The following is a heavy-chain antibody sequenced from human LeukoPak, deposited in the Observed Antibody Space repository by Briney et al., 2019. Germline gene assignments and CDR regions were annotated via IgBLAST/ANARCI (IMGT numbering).Heavy chain of an antibody. CDR1: GGSISSYY. V-gene: IGHV4-59*01. CDR3: ARVIVGATGGFDY. Sequence: SETLSLTCTVSGGSISSYYWSWIRQPPGKGLEWIGYIYYSGSTNYNPPLKSRVTISVDTSKNQFSLKLSSVTAADTAVYYCARVIVGATGGFDYWGQGTLVTVSS. D-gene: IGHD1-26*01. CDR2: IYYSGST. J-gene: IGHJ4*02.